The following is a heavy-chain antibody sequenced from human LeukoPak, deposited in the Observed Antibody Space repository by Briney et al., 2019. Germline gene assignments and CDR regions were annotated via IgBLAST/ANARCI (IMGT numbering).Heavy chain of an antibody. CDR2: ISSSSSYI. J-gene: IGHJ5*02. D-gene: IGHD5-12*01. Sequence: GGSLRLSCAASGFTFSSYSMNWVRQAAGKGRGWVSSISSSSSYIYYADSVKGRFTISRDNTKNSLYLKMNRLRAGETAVYYCARDEKSCYDSAGWFDRWGQGTLVTVSS. CDR3: ARDEKSCYDSAGWFDR. V-gene: IGHV3-21*01. CDR1: GFTFSSYS.